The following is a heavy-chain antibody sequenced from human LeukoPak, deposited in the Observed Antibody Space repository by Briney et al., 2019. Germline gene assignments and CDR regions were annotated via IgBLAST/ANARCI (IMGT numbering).Heavy chain of an antibody. CDR3: AIDTVYYDPPSY. CDR1: GYIFKEVS. J-gene: IGHJ4*01. Sequence: ASVKVSCKVAGYIFKEVSMHWVRQPPGKGLKWMGGSDPENGKTVYAQNFQGRVTMTEDTSTDTAYMELTSLTSDDTAIYYCAIDTVYYDPPSYWGQGTLVTVSS. D-gene: IGHD3-16*01. V-gene: IGHV1-24*01. CDR2: SDPENGKT.